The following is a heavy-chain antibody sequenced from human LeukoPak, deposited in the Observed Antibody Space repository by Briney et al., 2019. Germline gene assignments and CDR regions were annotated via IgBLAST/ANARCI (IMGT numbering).Heavy chain of an antibody. V-gene: IGHV3-23*01. Sequence: GGSLRFSCAASGLGFRVYAMNWVRQAPGKGLDWVSSFGGSGGGPWHAASVKGRFSISRDNSKNTLYLQMSSLSDEDTALYYCAKARGATVNDPADYWGQGILVTVSS. CDR3: AKARGATVNDPADY. J-gene: IGHJ4*02. CDR2: FGGSGGGP. CDR1: GLGFRVYA. D-gene: IGHD1-26*01.